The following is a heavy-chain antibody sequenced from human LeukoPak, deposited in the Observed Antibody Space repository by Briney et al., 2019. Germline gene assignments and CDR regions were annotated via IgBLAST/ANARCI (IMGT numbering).Heavy chain of an antibody. CDR2: MSTSGNS. D-gene: IGHD6-25*01. CDR3: ARESGSMRWFDP. CDR1: GGSISGYY. J-gene: IGHJ5*02. V-gene: IGHV4-4*07. Sequence: PSETLSLTCTVSGGSISGYYWSWIRQPAGKGLEWIGRMSTSGNSNYIPSLVSRVTMSVDTSKNQFSLNLSSVTAADTAVYCCARESGSMRWFDPWGQGTLVTVSS.